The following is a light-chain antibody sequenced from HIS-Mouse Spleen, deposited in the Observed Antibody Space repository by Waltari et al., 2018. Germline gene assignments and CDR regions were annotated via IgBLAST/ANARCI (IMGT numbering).Light chain of an antibody. CDR2: DVS. CDR1: SSDVGGYTY. Sequence: QSALTQPRSVSGSPGQSVTISCTGTSSDVGGYTYVSWYQQHPGKAPKLMIYDVSKRPSGVPDRFSGSKSGNTASLTISGLQAEDEADYYCCSYAGRGVFGTGTKVTVL. V-gene: IGLV2-11*01. J-gene: IGLJ1*01. CDR3: CSYAGRGV.